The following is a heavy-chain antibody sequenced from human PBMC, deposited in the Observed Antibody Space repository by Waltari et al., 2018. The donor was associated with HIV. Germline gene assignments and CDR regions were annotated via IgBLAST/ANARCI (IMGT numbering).Heavy chain of an antibody. V-gene: IGHV1-18*01. D-gene: IGHD4-4*01. CDR2: ISPYNGDA. CDR1: GYTFTEYG. CDR3: ARQGLQYSDGMDV. J-gene: IGHJ6*02. Sequence: QVQLVQFGTEVKKAGASVKVSCKTSGYTFTEYGISWVRQAPGKGLEWMGWISPYNGDANYAQNLQGRVTMTTDTSTKTAYMEVRSLRSDDTAVYYCARQGLQYSDGMDVWGHGTTVTVSS.